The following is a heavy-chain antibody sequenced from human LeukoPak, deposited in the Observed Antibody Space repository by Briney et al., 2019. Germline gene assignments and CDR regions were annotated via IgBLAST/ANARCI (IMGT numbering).Heavy chain of an antibody. CDR2: ISSDGGTI. J-gene: IGHJ4*02. CDR3: VRGSYGAYDY. CDR1: GLTFSNFG. V-gene: IGHV3-48*04. Sequence: GGSLRLSCAVSGLTFSNFGLNWVRQVPGKGLEWISYISSDGGTIYYADSVKGRFTISRDNAKYSLYLQMNSLRAEDTAVYYCVRGSYGAYDYWGQGSLVTVSS. D-gene: IGHD4-17*01.